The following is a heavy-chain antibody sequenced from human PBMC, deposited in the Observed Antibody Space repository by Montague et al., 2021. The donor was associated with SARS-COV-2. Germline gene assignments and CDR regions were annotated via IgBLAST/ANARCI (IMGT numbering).Heavy chain of an antibody. V-gene: IGHV4-30-4*08. D-gene: IGHD3-22*01. CDR3: ARPKYYYISSGSDAFDT. J-gene: IGHJ3*02. Sequence: TRSLTCTVSGGSISSSDYYWSWIRQPPGKGLEWIGCIYYSGSTYYNPSLKSRVTISVDTSKNQFSLKLSSVTAADTAVYYCARPKYYYISSGSDAFDTWGQGTMVTVSS. CDR1: GGSISSSDYY. CDR2: IYYSGST.